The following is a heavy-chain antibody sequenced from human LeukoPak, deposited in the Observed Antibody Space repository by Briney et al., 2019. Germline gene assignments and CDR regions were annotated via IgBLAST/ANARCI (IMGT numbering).Heavy chain of an antibody. CDR1: GYTFTGYY. D-gene: IGHD3-22*01. V-gene: IGHV1-2*06. CDR2: INPNSGGT. Sequence: ASVKVSCKASGYTFTGYYMHWVRQAPGQGLEWMGRINPNSGGTNYAQKFQGRVTMTRDTSISTAYMELSRLRSDNTAVYYCARELYYYDSSGYYNDYWGQGTLVTVSS. CDR3: ARELYYYDSSGYYNDY. J-gene: IGHJ4*02.